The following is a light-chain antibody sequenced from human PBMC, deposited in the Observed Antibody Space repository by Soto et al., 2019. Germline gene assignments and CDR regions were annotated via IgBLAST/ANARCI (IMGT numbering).Light chain of an antibody. CDR1: QRVLHSSHNENY. J-gene: IGKJ2*01. V-gene: IGKV4-1*01. CDR3: QQYYSTAYT. Sequence: DIVMTQSPDSLAVSLGERATINCKSSQRVLHSSHNENYLVWYQQKPGQPPKLLIYWASTRESGVPDRFSGSGSGTDFTLNISSLQAEDVAVYYCQQYYSTAYTFGQGTKLEIK. CDR2: WAS.